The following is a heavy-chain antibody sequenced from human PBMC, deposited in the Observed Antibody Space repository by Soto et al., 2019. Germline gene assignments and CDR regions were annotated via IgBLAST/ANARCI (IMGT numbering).Heavy chain of an antibody. CDR2: INVYNGNT. Sequence: QVQLVQSGGEVKKPGASVKVSCKASGYTFTNYGISWVRQAPGQGREGMGWINVYNGNTKYAQKVQGRVSMTTDTSTSTAYMELRSLRSDDTAVYYCARGVGSGSYYNQYNWFDPWGQGTLVTVSS. V-gene: IGHV1-18*01. J-gene: IGHJ5*02. D-gene: IGHD3-10*01. CDR3: ARGVGSGSYYNQYNWFDP. CDR1: GYTFTNYG.